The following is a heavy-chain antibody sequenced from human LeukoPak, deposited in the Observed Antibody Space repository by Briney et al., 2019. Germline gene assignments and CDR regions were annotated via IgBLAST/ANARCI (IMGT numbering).Heavy chain of an antibody. CDR2: IYYSGST. CDR1: GGSISSYY. CDR3: ARSSSSYYLDY. Sequence: PSETLSLTCTVSGGSISSYYWSWIRQPPGEGLEWIGDIYYSGSTNYNPSLKSRVTMSVDSSKDQFSLNMSSVTAADTAVYYCARSSSSYYLDYWGQGTLVTVSS. J-gene: IGHJ4*02. V-gene: IGHV4-59*08. D-gene: IGHD3-22*01.